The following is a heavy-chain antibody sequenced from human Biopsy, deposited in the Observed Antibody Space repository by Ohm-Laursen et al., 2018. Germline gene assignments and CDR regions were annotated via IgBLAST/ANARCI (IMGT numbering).Heavy chain of an antibody. V-gene: IGHV3-11*01. Sequence: SLRLSCAASGFTFSDYYMSWIRQAPGRGLEWVSHISGIGDTTYYADSVKGRFTISRDNSKNSLYLQMNSLRAEDTAVYYCARGTGRYYVYGAFDIWGQGTVVTVSS. CDR3: ARGTGRYYVYGAFDI. CDR1: GFTFSDYY. J-gene: IGHJ3*02. D-gene: IGHD1-26*01. CDR2: ISGIGDTT.